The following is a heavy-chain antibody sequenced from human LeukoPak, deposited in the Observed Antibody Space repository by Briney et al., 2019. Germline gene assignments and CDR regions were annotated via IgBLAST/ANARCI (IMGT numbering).Heavy chain of an antibody. CDR2: IIPIFGTA. V-gene: IGHV1-69*01. J-gene: IGHJ3*02. CDR3: ARDPSTVTTSDAFDI. CDR1: GGAFSSYA. Sequence: SVKVPCKASGGAFSSYAISWVRQAPGQGLEWMGGIIPIFGTANYAQKFQGRVTITADESTSTAYMELSSLRSEDTAVYYCARDPSTVTTSDAFDIWGQGTMVTVSS. D-gene: IGHD4-17*01.